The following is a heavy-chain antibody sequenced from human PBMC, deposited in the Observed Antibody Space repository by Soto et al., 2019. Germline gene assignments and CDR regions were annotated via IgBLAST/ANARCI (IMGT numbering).Heavy chain of an antibody. CDR3: AKGDSIHDY. CDR1: GFTFSAYC. CDR2: ISYDGSNK. V-gene: IGHV3-30*18. J-gene: IGHJ4*02. D-gene: IGHD3-22*01. Sequence: GGSLRLSCAASGFTFSAYCMSWVRQAPGKGLEWVAVISYDGSNKYYADSVKGRFTISRDNSKNTLYLQMNSLRAEDTAVYYCAKGDSIHDYWGQGTLVTVSS.